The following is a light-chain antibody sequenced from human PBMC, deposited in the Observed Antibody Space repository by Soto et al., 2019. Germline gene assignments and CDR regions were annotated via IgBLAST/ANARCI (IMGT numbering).Light chain of an antibody. CDR1: TSNIENNF. CDR3: GTSDSRLGAL. Sequence: QSVLTQPPSVSAAPGQKVTISCSGNTSNIENNFISWYQQLPGTAPKLLIYDNNRRPSGIPDRFSGSKSGTSATLGITGLQTGDEADYFCGTSDSRLGALFGGGTKVTVL. CDR2: DNN. V-gene: IGLV1-51*01. J-gene: IGLJ2*01.